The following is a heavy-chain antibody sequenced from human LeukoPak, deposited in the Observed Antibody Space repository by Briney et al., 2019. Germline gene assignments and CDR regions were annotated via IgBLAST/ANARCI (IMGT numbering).Heavy chain of an antibody. CDR2: IYYSGST. CDR3: ARSLLDGYGYWYFDL. Sequence: SETLSLTCTVSGGSISSYYWSWIRQPPGKGLEWIGYIYYSGSTNYNPSLKSRVTISVDTSKNQFSLKLSSVTAVDTAVYYCARSLLDGYGYWYFDLWGRGTLVTVSS. V-gene: IGHV4-59*01. D-gene: IGHD5-24*01. J-gene: IGHJ2*01. CDR1: GGSISSYY.